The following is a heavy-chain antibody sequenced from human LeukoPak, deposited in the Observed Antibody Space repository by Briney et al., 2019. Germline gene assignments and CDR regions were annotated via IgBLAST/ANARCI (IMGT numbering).Heavy chain of an antibody. Sequence: PGGSLRLSCAASGFTFSSYSMNWVRQAPGKGLEWVSSISSSSSYIYYADSVKGRFTISRDNAKNSLYLQMNSLRAEDTAVYYCARGYGDYVIIGIDYWGHGTLATVSS. CDR3: ARGYGDYVIIGIDY. J-gene: IGHJ4*01. CDR2: ISSSSSYI. CDR1: GFTFSSYS. V-gene: IGHV3-21*01. D-gene: IGHD4-17*01.